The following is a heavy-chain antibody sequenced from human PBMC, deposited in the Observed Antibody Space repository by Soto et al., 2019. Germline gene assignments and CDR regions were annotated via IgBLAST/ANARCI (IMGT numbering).Heavy chain of an antibody. CDR1: GGSISSGGYY. V-gene: IGHV4-31*03. D-gene: IGHD3-9*01. J-gene: IGHJ4*02. CDR3: ARAGNYDILTGYNALGY. CDR2: IYYSGST. Sequence: SETLSLTCTVSGGSISSGGYYWSWIRQHPGKGLEWIGYIYYSGSTYYNPSLKSRVTISVDTSKNQFSLKLSSVTAADTAVYYCARAGNYDILTGYNALGYWGQGTLVTVSS.